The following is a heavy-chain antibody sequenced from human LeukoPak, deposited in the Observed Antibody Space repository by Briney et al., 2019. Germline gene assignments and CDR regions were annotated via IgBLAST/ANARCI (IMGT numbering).Heavy chain of an antibody. CDR3: VRTYSSGYSFDS. V-gene: IGHV3-48*03. Sequence: GGSLRLSCAPSGFTCSKYAMTWVRQAPGKGLEWVSYISGSGSIIYYADSVKGRFTISRDNAKRSLYLQMNSLRAEDTAVYDCVRTYSSGYSFDSWGQGTLVTVSS. CDR2: ISGSGSII. J-gene: IGHJ4*02. D-gene: IGHD3-22*01. CDR1: GFTCSKYA.